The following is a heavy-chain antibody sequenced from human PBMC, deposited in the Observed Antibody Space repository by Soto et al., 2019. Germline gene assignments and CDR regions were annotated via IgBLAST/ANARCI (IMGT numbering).Heavy chain of an antibody. V-gene: IGHV1-69*13. J-gene: IGHJ6*02. CDR2: IIPIFGTA. D-gene: IGHD3-10*01. CDR1: GGTFSSYA. Sequence: SVKVSCKASGGTFSSYAISWVRQAPGQGLEWMGGIIPIFGTANYAQKFQGRVTITADESTSTAYMELSSLRSEDTAVYYCARPTRNRVRGVFYGMDVWGQGTTVTVSS. CDR3: ARPTRNRVRGVFYGMDV.